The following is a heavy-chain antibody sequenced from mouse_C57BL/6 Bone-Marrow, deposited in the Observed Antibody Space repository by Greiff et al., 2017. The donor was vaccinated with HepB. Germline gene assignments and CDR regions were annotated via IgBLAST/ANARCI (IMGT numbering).Heavy chain of an antibody. V-gene: IGHV1-63*01. CDR2: IYPGGGYT. Sequence: QVQLKQSGAELVRPGTSVKMSCKASGYTFTNYWIGWAKQRPGHGLEWIGDIYPGGGYTNYNEKFKGKATLTADKSSSTAYMQFSSLTSEDSAIYYCARGEVTTVVAYYFDYWGQGTTLTVSS. D-gene: IGHD1-1*01. CDR1: GYTFTNYW. J-gene: IGHJ2*01. CDR3: ARGEVTTVVAYYFDY.